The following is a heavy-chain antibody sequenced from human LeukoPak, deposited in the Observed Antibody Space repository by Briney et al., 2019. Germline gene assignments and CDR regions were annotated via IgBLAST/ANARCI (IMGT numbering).Heavy chain of an antibody. Sequence: PGGSLRLSCAVSGFTFSNAWMSWVRQAPGKGLEWVGRIKSKTDGGTTDYAAPVKGRFTISRDDSKNTLYLQMNSQKTEGSAVYYCTTVGRFCSSTSCYTYGMDVWGQGTTVTVSS. D-gene: IGHD2-2*02. V-gene: IGHV3-15*01. CDR3: TTVGRFCSSTSCYTYGMDV. J-gene: IGHJ6*02. CDR2: IKSKTDGGTT. CDR1: GFTFSNAW.